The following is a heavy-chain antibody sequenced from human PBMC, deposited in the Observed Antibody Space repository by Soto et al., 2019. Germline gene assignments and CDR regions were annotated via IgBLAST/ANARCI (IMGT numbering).Heavy chain of an antibody. V-gene: IGHV5-51*01. CDR2: IYPGDSDT. CDR1: GYSFTSYW. CDR3: ARHIEDSSGWYNGGY. D-gene: IGHD6-19*01. Sequence: GESLKISCKGSGYSFTSYWIGWVRQMPGKGLEWMGIIYPGDSDTRYSPSFQGQVTISADKSISTAYLQWSSLKASDTAMYYCARHIEDSSGWYNGGYWGQGTLVTVSS. J-gene: IGHJ4*02.